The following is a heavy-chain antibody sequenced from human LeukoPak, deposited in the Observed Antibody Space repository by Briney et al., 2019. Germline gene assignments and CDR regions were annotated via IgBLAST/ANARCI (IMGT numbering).Heavy chain of an antibody. J-gene: IGHJ4*02. CDR2: MNPNSGNT. CDR3: ATRVEYCSSTSCYGRRGYYFDY. Sequence: ASVKVSCKASGYTFTSYDINWVRQATGQGLEWMGWMNPNSGNTGYAQKFQGRVTMTRNTSISTAYMELGSLRSEDTAVYYCATRVEYCSSTSCYGRRGYYFDYWGQGTLVTVSS. CDR1: GYTFTSYD. V-gene: IGHV1-8*01. D-gene: IGHD2-2*01.